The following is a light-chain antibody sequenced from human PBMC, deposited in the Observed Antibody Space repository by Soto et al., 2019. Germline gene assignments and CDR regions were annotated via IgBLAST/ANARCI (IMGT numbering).Light chain of an antibody. J-gene: IGLJ1*01. CDR2: EVS. CDR1: SVDVGAYDF. V-gene: IGLV2-14*01. Sequence: QSALTQPHSVSGSPGQSVTISCTGTSVDVGAYDFVSWYQQHPGKAPKLLIYEVSNRPSGVSNRFSGSKSANTASLTISGLQADDEAHYYCTSYTSDNRSYVFGTGTKVTVL. CDR3: TSYTSDNRSYV.